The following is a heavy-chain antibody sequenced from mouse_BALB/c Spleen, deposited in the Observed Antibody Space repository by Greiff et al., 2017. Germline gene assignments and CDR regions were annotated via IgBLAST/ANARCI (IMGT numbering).Heavy chain of an antibody. Sequence: LQQPGSELVRPGASVKLSCKASGYTFTSYWMHWVKQRHGQGLEWIGNIYPGSGSTNYDEKFKSKGTLTVDTSSSTAYMHLSSLTSEDSAVYYCTRMGGDGYPDYWGQGTTLTVSS. J-gene: IGHJ2*01. D-gene: IGHD2-3*01. CDR1: GYTFTSYW. CDR3: TRMGGDGYPDY. CDR2: IYPGSGST. V-gene: IGHV1S22*01.